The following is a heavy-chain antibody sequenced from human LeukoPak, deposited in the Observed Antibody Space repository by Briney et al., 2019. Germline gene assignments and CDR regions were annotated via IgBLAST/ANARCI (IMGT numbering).Heavy chain of an antibody. D-gene: IGHD3-22*01. CDR3: ARDPRLIVVVFGLQGYFDY. J-gene: IGHJ4*02. CDR2: ISYDGSNK. Sequence: GGPLRLSCAASGFTFSSYAMHWVRQAPGKGLEWVAVISYDGSNKYYADSVKGRFTISRDNSKNTLYLQMNSLRAEDTAVYYCARDPRLIVVVFGLQGYFDYWGQGTLVTVSS. V-gene: IGHV3-30-3*01. CDR1: GFTFSSYA.